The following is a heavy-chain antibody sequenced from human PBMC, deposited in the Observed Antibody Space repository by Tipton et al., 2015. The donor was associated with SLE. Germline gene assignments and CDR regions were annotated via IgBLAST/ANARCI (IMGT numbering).Heavy chain of an antibody. CDR2: IYHSGST. Sequence: TLSLTCTVSGYSISRGFYWGWIRQPPGKGLEWIGSIYHSGSTYYNPSLKSRVTMSVDTSRNQFSLKLNAVTAADTAVYYCARAPDYYDSSGFDYWGQGTLVTVSS. CDR1: GYSISRGFY. V-gene: IGHV4-38-2*02. CDR3: ARAPDYYDSSGFDY. J-gene: IGHJ4*02. D-gene: IGHD3-22*01.